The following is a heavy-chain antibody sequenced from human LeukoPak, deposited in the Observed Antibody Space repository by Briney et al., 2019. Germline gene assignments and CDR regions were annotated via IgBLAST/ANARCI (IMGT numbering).Heavy chain of an antibody. Sequence: PSETLSLTCTVSGGSISSYYWSWIRQPPGKGLEWIGYIYYSGSTNYNPSLKSRVTISVDTSKNQFSLKLSSVTAADTAVYYCASLKDYYDSSGYYYDYWGQGTLVTVSS. V-gene: IGHV4-59*08. CDR2: IYYSGST. D-gene: IGHD3-22*01. CDR3: ASLKDYYDSSGYYYDY. CDR1: GGSISSYY. J-gene: IGHJ4*02.